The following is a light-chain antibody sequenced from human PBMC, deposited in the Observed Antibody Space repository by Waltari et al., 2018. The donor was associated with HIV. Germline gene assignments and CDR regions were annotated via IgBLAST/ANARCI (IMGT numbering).Light chain of an antibody. CDR2: STN. CDR1: SSNIGSNT. V-gene: IGLV1-44*01. J-gene: IGLJ1*01. CDR3: AAWDDSLNVLYV. Sequence: QSVLTQPPSASGTPGQRVTISCSGSSSNIGSNTVNWYQQLPGTAPKLPSYSTNQRPSGVPYRFSGAKSGTSASLAISGLQSEDEADYYCAAWDDSLNVLYVFGTGTKVTVL.